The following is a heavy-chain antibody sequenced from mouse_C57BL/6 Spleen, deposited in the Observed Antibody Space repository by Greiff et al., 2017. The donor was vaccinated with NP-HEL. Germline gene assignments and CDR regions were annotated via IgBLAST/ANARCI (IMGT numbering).Heavy chain of an antibody. Sequence: QVQLQQPGAELVRPGSSVKLSCKASGYTFTSYWMHWVKQRPIQGLEWIGNIDPSDSETHYNQKFKDKATLTVDKSSSTAYMQLSSLTSEDSAVYYCARWDFYDYERGYYAMDYWGQGTSVTVSS. D-gene: IGHD2-4*01. CDR2: IDPSDSET. CDR3: ARWDFYDYERGYYAMDY. J-gene: IGHJ4*01. CDR1: GYTFTSYW. V-gene: IGHV1-52*01.